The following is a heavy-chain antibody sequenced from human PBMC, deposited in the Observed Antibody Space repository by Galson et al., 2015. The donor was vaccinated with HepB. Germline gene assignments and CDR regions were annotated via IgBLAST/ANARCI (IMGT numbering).Heavy chain of an antibody. V-gene: IGHV1-69*02. CDR2: IIPILGIA. CDR1: GGTFSSYT. J-gene: IGHJ4*02. Sequence: SVKVSCKASGGTFSSYTISWVRQAPGQGLEWMGRIIPILGIANYAQKFQGRVTITADKSTSTAYMELSSLRSEDTAVYYCATPGYYDSSGYPNFDYWGQGTLVTVSS. CDR3: ATPGYYDSSGYPNFDY. D-gene: IGHD3-22*01.